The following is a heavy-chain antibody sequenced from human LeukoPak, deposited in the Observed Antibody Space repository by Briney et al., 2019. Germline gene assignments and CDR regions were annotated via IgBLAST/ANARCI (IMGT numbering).Heavy chain of an antibody. V-gene: IGHV3-43*01. J-gene: IGHJ1*01. Sequence: GGSLRLSCAASGFTFDDYTMHWVRQAPGKGLEWVSLIRWDGGSTYYADSVKGRFTISRDNAKNSLYLQMNSLRAEDTALYYCAKDNRGADASFQHWGQGTLVTVSS. CDR2: IRWDGGST. CDR3: AKDNRGADASFQH. D-gene: IGHD1-14*01. CDR1: GFTFDDYT.